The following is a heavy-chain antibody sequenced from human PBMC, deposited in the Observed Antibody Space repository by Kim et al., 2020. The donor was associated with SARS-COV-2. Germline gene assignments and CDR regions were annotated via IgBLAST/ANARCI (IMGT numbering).Heavy chain of an antibody. V-gene: IGHV3-66*01. CDR3: ARDPEYGDPVDY. J-gene: IGHJ4*02. D-gene: IGHD4-17*01. Sequence: CADSLKFSVTINKDNSKNTVDLQMNSLRFEDTAVYYCARDPEYGDPVDYWGQGTLVTVSS.